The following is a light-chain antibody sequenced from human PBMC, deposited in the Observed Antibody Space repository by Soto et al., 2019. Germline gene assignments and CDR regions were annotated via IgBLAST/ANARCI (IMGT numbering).Light chain of an antibody. Sequence: QSALTQPASVSGSPGQSITISCTGTSSDVGGYNYVSWYQQHPGKAPKLMIYEVSNRPSGVSTRFSGSKSGNTASLTISGLQAEVEADYYCSSYSSSSTWVFGGGTKVTVL. V-gene: IGLV2-14*01. CDR2: EVS. CDR1: SSDVGGYNY. J-gene: IGLJ2*01. CDR3: SSYSSSSTWV.